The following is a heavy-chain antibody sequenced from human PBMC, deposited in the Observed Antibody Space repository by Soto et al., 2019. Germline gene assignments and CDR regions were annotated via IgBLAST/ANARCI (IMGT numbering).Heavy chain of an antibody. D-gene: IGHD1-26*01. CDR3: ARMVGATLVDF. J-gene: IGHJ4*02. Sequence: QVHLQESGPGLVGPSGTLSPTCAVSGASISSSTSGHWWSWVGEPPGKGMEWSGEFYHSGSTIYNPTHTSRGTMSAYKATNQVPLRLTYLTAADAAVYYFARMVGATLVDFWGQGTLVTVSS. V-gene: IGHV4-4*02. CDR1: GASISSSTSGHW. CDR2: FYHSGST.